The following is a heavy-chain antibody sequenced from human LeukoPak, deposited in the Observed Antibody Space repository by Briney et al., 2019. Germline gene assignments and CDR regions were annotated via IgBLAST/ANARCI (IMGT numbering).Heavy chain of an antibody. CDR2: ISTYNSKT. D-gene: IGHD2-15*01. CDR1: GYTFTSYG. Sequence: VKVSCKASGYTFTSYGITWVRQAPGQGLEWMGWISTYNSKTNYAQKLQGRVTMTTDTSTSTAYMELRSLRSDDTAVYYCARTDIVVVVAATPGYFQHWGQGTLVTVSS. V-gene: IGHV1-18*01. J-gene: IGHJ1*01. CDR3: ARTDIVVVVAATPGYFQH.